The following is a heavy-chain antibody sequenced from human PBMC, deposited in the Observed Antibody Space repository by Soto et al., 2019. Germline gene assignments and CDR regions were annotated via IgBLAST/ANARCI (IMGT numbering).Heavy chain of an antibody. J-gene: IGHJ5*02. CDR3: ARGPNYYNSARGWFDP. D-gene: IGHD3-10*01. CDR2: IYYSGTT. V-gene: IGHV4-30-4*01. CDR1: VGSIRSGDYY. Sequence: SETLSLTCTVSVGSIRSGDYYWSWIRQPPGKGLEWIGYIYYSGTTYYNPSLKSRVTISVDTSKNQFSLKLSSVTAADTAVYYCARGPNYYNSARGWFDPWGQGTLVTVSS.